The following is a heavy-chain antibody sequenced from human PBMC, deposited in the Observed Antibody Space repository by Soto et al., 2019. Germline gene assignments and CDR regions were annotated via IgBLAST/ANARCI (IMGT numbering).Heavy chain of an antibody. J-gene: IGHJ6*02. CDR1: GYTFTSYD. Sequence: ASVKVSCKASGYTFTSYDITWVRQATGQGLEWMGWMNPNSGNTGYAQKFQGRVTMTRNTSISTAYMELSSLRSEDTAVYYCARVVDILTGYYLYYYYGMDVWGQGTTVTVSS. D-gene: IGHD3-9*01. V-gene: IGHV1-8*01. CDR3: ARVVDILTGYYLYYYYGMDV. CDR2: MNPNSGNT.